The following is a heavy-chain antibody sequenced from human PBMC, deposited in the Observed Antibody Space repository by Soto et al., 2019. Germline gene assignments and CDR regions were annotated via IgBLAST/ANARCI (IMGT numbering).Heavy chain of an antibody. Sequence: GGSLRLSCAASGFTVSSNYMSWVRQAPGKGLEWVSVIYSGGSTYYADSVKGRFTISRDNSKNTLYLQMNSLRAEDTAVYYCARALRNPHCSSTSCTEQYYFDYWGQGTLVTVSS. CDR3: ARALRNPHCSSTSCTEQYYFDY. V-gene: IGHV3-66*01. J-gene: IGHJ4*02. D-gene: IGHD2-2*01. CDR1: GFTVSSNY. CDR2: IYSGGST.